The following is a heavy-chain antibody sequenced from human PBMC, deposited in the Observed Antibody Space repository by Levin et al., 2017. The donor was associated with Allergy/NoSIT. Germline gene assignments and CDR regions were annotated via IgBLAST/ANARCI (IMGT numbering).Heavy chain of an antibody. V-gene: IGHV3-7*04. D-gene: IGHD2/OR15-2a*01. Sequence: GGSLRLSCSMSGFTYNIYWMSWVRQGPGKGLEWVANINQDGSDKYYMDSVKGRFTISRDNTKNSVYLQMNSLRTEDTAIYYCATDGTNRNPNWNYFEYWGRGTLVAVSS. CDR1: GFTYNIYW. CDR3: ATDGTNRNPNWNYFEY. J-gene: IGHJ4*02. CDR2: INQDGSDK.